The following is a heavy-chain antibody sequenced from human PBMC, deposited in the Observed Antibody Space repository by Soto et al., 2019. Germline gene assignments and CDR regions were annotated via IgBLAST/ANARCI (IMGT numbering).Heavy chain of an antibody. CDR1: GYTFTTYG. CDR3: ARGDYYDSSSAFDI. D-gene: IGHD3-22*01. V-gene: IGHV1-18*04. Sequence: ASVKVSCKASGYTFTTYGINWVRQAPGQGLEWMGWISGYNGNTKSAQKFQGRVTVTTDTSTTTPYMELRSLTSDDTAVYYCARGDYYDSSSAFDIWGQGTMVTVSS. J-gene: IGHJ3*02. CDR2: ISGYNGNT.